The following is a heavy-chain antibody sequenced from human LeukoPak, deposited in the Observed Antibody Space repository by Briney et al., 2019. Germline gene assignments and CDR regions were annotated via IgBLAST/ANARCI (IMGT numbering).Heavy chain of an antibody. J-gene: IGHJ6*02. CDR2: IYYSGST. D-gene: IGHD3-3*01. CDR1: GDSISSYY. CDR3: ARSEWSNRRGGMDV. V-gene: IGHV4-59*01. Sequence: SETLSLTCTVSGDSISSYYWSWIRQPPGKGLEWIGYIYYSGSTNYNPSLKSRVTISVDTSKNQFSLKLSSVTAADTAVYYCARSEWSNRRGGMDVWGQGTTVTVSS.